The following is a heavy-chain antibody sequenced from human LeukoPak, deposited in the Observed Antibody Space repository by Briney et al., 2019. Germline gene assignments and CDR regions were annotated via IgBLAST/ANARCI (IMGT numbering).Heavy chain of an antibody. CDR3: ARHLYCSGGSCYSHAFDI. Sequence: PSETLSLTCTVSGGSISTHQWSWIRQPPGKGLEWVGYVYYTGTSNANPSLKSRVTISLDRSKNQFSLKLSSVTAADTAVYYCARHLYCSGGSCYSHAFDIWGQGTVVTVSS. J-gene: IGHJ3*02. CDR1: GGSISTHQ. D-gene: IGHD2-15*01. CDR2: VYYTGTS. V-gene: IGHV4-59*08.